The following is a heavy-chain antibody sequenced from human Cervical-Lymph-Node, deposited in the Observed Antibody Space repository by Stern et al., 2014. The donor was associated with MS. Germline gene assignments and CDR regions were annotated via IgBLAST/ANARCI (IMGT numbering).Heavy chain of an antibody. V-gene: IGHV3-21*01. CDR2: ISRSSGYI. Sequence: VQLVESGGGLVKPGGSLRLSCAASGLTFSRYSMNWVRQAPGKGLEWVSTISRSSGYIYYADSVKGRFTVSRDNANNSLHLQMNSLRAEDTAVYYCSRGVDFDEYWTSESSRVYLGLGTLVTVSS. D-gene: IGHD2-8*02. CDR3: SRGVDFDEYWTSESSRVY. J-gene: IGHJ4*02. CDR1: GLTFSRYS.